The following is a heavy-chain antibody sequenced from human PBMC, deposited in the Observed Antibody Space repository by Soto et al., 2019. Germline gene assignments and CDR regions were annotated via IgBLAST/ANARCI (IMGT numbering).Heavy chain of an antibody. D-gene: IGHD2-8*01. J-gene: IGHJ6*02. CDR2: ISGYNGDT. CDR3: AKNGHPPYYYYGMDV. V-gene: IGHV1-18*01. CDR1: GYSFTTYG. Sequence: ASVKVSCKASGYSFTTYGISWVRQAPGQGLEWMGWISGYNGDTNNAQKFQDRVTMTIDRSTTTAYLELRSLTSDDTAVYYCAKNGHPPYYYYGMDVWG.